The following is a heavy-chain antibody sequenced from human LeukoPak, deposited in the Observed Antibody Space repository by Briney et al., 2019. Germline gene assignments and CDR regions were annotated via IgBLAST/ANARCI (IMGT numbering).Heavy chain of an antibody. V-gene: IGHV3-23*01. D-gene: IGHD3-16*02. Sequence: GGSLRLSCAASGFTFSSYAMNWVRQAPGKGLEWVSGISNSGVSTYYADSVKGRFSISRDNSKNTLYLQMNSLRAEDTAVYYCAKGLRLGELSSGFDYWGQGTLVTVSS. CDR2: ISNSGVST. CDR3: AKGLRLGELSSGFDY. CDR1: GFTFSSYA. J-gene: IGHJ4*02.